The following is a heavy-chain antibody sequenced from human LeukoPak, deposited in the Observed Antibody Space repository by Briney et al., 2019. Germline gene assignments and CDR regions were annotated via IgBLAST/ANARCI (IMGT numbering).Heavy chain of an antibody. Sequence: PGGSLRLSCAASGFIFSDYPMHWVRQAPGKGLEWVANIKQDGSKKSYVDSVKGRFTNSRDNAKNSLYLQMNSLRAEDTAIYYCTRVGYIDEGIDYWGQGTLVTVSS. J-gene: IGHJ4*02. CDR3: TRVGYIDEGIDY. CDR2: IKQDGSKK. CDR1: GFIFSDYP. D-gene: IGHD5-24*01. V-gene: IGHV3-7*04.